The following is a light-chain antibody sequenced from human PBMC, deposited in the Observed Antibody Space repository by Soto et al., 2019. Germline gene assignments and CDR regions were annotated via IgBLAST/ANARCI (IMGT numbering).Light chain of an antibody. J-gene: IGLJ2*01. CDR2: YDS. CDR3: QVWDSSSDHVV. Sequence: SYELTQPPSVSVAPGKTARITCGGNNIGSKSVHWYQQKPGQAPVLVIYYDSDRPSGLPERFSGSNSGNTATLTISRVEAGDEADDDCQVWDSSSDHVVFGGGTKLTVL. V-gene: IGLV3-21*04. CDR1: NIGSKS.